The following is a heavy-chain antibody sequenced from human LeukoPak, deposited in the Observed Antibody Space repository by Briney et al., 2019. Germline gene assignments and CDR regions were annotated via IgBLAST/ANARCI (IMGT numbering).Heavy chain of an antibody. CDR2: IYYSGST. J-gene: IGHJ3*02. Sequence: QPSETPSLTCTVSGGSVSSGSYYWSWIRQPPGKGLEWIGYIYYSGSTNYNPSLKSRVTISVDTSKNRFSLKLSSVTAADTAVYYCARDQSGSYSRALDAFDIWGQGTMVTVSS. V-gene: IGHV4-61*01. CDR1: GGSVSSGSYY. CDR3: ARDQSGSYSRALDAFDI. D-gene: IGHD1-26*01.